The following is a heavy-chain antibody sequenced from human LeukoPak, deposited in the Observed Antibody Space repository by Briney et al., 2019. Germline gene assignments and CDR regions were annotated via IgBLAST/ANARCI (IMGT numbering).Heavy chain of an antibody. CDR1: GFAFSKYA. V-gene: IGHV3-30*02. CDR2: IRHDGSFK. D-gene: IGHD6-13*01. J-gene: IGHJ4*02. Sequence: GGSLRLSCVASGFAFSKYAMHWVRQAPGKGLEWLTFIRHDGSFKEYADSVKGRFTISRDNSKNTLYLQMNSLRAEDTAVYYCARDNDGAAAGSFDYWSQGTLVTVSS. CDR3: ARDNDGAAAGSFDY.